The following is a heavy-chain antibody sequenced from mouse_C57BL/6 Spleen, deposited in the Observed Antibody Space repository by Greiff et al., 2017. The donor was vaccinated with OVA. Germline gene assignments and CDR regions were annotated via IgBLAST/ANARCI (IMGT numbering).Heavy chain of an antibody. CDR2: INPSSGYT. CDR1: GYTFTSYW. CDR3: ARSHITTAYAMDD. Sequence: VQLQQSGAELAKPGASVKLSCKASGYTFTSYWMHWVKQRPGQGLEWIGYINPSSGYTKYNQKFKDKATLTADKSSSTAYMQLSSLTYEDSAVYYCARSHITTAYAMDDWGQGTSVTVSS. V-gene: IGHV1-7*01. D-gene: IGHD1-2*01. J-gene: IGHJ4*01.